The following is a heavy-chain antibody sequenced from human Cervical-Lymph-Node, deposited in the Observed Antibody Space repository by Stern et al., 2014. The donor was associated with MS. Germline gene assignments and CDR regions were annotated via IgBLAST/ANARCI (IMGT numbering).Heavy chain of an antibody. CDR3: ASRGNIYGWVY. D-gene: IGHD5-18*01. V-gene: IGHV3-48*02. Sequence: EVQLVESGGGLVQPGGSLRLSCAASGFAFSSCTMNWVRQAPGKGLEWVADMISSSSSIHYADFVKGRFTISRDNAKNSRYLEMNSLRDEDTAIYYCASRGNIYGWVYWGQGTLVTVSS. CDR1: GFAFSSCT. J-gene: IGHJ4*02. CDR2: MISSSSSI.